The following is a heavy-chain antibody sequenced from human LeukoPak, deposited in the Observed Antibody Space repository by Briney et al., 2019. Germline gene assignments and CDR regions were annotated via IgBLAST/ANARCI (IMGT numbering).Heavy chain of an antibody. J-gene: IGHJ3*02. CDR1: EFTFDDYG. V-gene: IGHV3-20*04. D-gene: IGHD6-13*01. CDR2: INWNGGST. CDR3: ARLTAAAGTTNAFDI. Sequence: GGSLRLSCAASEFTFDDYGMSWVRQAPGKGLEWVSGINWNGGSTGYADSVKGRFTISRDNAKNSLYLQMNSLRAEDTALYYRARLTAAAGTTNAFDIWGQGTMVTVSS.